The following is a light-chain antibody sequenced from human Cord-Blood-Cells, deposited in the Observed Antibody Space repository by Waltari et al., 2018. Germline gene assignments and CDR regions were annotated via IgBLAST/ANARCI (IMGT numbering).Light chain of an antibody. V-gene: IGLV2-14*01. Sequence: QSALTQPASVSGSPGQSITISCTGTSSDVGGYNYVSWYQQHPGKAPKLMIYDVSKRPSGVSNRFSGSKSGHTASLTISGLQAEDEADYSCSSYTSSSTFGVFGGGTKLTVL. J-gene: IGLJ3*02. CDR1: SSDVGGYNY. CDR3: SSYTSSSTFGV. CDR2: DVS.